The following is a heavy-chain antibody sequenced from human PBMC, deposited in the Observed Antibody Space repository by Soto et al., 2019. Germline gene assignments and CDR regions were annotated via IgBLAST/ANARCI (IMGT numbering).Heavy chain of an antibody. CDR2: INNLGST. D-gene: IGHD2-15*01. CDR3: ARPGVAASGNFDS. V-gene: IGHV4-34*01. Sequence: SETLSLTCAVSGGSFSGYYWAWIRQPPGRGLGWIGEINNLGSTHHNPSLKSRVTLSADTSKSQFSLEIKSLTAADTAVYYCARPGVAASGNFDSWGPGTLVTVSS. CDR1: GGSFSGYY. J-gene: IGHJ4*02.